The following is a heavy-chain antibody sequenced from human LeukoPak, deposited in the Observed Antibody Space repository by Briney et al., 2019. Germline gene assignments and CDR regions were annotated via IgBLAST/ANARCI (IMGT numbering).Heavy chain of an antibody. CDR1: GGTFSSYA. Sequence: GASVKVSCKAPGGTFSSYAISWVRQAPGQGLEWMGGIIPIFGTANYAQKFQGRVTITADKSTSTAYMELSSLRSEDTAVYYCARGRPTTSIAAAGVNWFDPWGQGTLVTVSS. D-gene: IGHD6-13*01. J-gene: IGHJ5*02. V-gene: IGHV1-69*06. CDR3: ARGRPTTSIAAAGVNWFDP. CDR2: IIPIFGTA.